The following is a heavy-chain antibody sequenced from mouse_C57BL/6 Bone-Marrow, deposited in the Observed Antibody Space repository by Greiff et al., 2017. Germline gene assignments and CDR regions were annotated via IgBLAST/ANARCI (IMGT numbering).Heavy chain of an antibody. CDR3: AKSNCDTWFAY. J-gene: IGHJ3*01. Sequence: QVQLKQPGAELVKPGASVKMSCKASGYTFTSYWITWVKQRPGQGLEWIGDIHPGSGSTNYNEKFKSKATLTVDTSSSTAYMQLSSLTSEDSAVYYCAKSNCDTWFAYWGQGTLVTVSA. CDR2: IHPGSGST. D-gene: IGHD2-5*01. CDR1: GYTFTSYW. V-gene: IGHV1-55*01.